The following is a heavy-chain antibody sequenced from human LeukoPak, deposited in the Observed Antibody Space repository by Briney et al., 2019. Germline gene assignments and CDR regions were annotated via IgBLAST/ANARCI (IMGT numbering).Heavy chain of an antibody. D-gene: IGHD3/OR15-3a*01. CDR2: IRYDGSNK. J-gene: IGHJ6*03. Sequence: GGSLRLSCAASGFTFSGYGMHWVRQAPGKGLEWVAFIRYDGSNKYYADSVKGRFTISRDNSKNTLYLQMNSLRAEDTAVYYCAKADSYYYYYYMDVWGKGTTVTISS. V-gene: IGHV3-30*02. CDR3: AKADSYYYYYYMDV. CDR1: GFTFSGYG.